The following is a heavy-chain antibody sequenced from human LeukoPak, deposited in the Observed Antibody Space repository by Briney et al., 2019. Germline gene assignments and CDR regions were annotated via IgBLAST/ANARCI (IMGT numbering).Heavy chain of an antibody. J-gene: IGHJ4*02. CDR3: ARGGPDTKRGGYFDY. Sequence: SETLSLTCAVYGGSFSGFYWSWIRQPPGKGLEWIGEISHSGSSYYNPSLKSRVTISVDASRSQFSLRLSSVTAADTAIYSCARGGPDTKRGGYFDYWGQGILVTVSS. D-gene: IGHD5-18*01. V-gene: IGHV4-34*01. CDR2: ISHSGSS. CDR1: GGSFSGFY.